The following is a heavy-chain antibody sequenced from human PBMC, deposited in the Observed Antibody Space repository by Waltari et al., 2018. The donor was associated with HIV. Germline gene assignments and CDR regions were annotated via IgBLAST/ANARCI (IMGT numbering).Heavy chain of an antibody. CDR1: EYTLTDLC. J-gene: IGHJ6*02. V-gene: IGHV1-24*01. Sequence: QVHLVQSGTEVKTPGASLKLSCKISEYTLTDLCIHWVRQAPGKELEWVGRFDPENGEALYAQKLQGRVTMTEDTSTDTAYMELSSLRSEDTAVYYCATNEYGPDYYYGMDVWGQGTTVTVSS. CDR2: FDPENGEA. D-gene: IGHD1-1*01. CDR3: ATNEYGPDYYYGMDV.